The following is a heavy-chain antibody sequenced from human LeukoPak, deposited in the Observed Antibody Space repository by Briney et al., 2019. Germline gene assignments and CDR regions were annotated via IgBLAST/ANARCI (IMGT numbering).Heavy chain of an antibody. CDR2: IYSGGST. Sequence: HAGGSLRLSRAASGFTVSSNYMSWVRQAPGKGLEWVSVIYSGGSTYYADSVKGRFTLSRDNSKNTLYLQMNSLRAEDTAVYYCAKVQTPYYDFWSGYYPAQDGSRAYNWFDPWGQGTLVTVSS. J-gene: IGHJ5*02. V-gene: IGHV3-53*01. D-gene: IGHD3-3*01. CDR1: GFTVSSNY. CDR3: AKVQTPYYDFWSGYYPAQDGSRAYNWFDP.